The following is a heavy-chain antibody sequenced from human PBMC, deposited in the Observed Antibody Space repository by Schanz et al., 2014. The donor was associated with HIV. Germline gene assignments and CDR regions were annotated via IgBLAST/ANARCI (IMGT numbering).Heavy chain of an antibody. CDR1: GYSFISYD. Sequence: QVQLVQSGAEVKKPGASVKVSCKASGYSFISYDFSWVRQATGQGLEWMGWMNPNSGGTNSAQKFQGRVTMTRNTSINTAYMEVSGLKSEDTAVYYCASLVGATGLELDYWGQGTLVTVSS. D-gene: IGHD1-26*01. CDR3: ASLVGATGLELDY. J-gene: IGHJ4*02. CDR2: MNPNSGGT. V-gene: IGHV1-8*02.